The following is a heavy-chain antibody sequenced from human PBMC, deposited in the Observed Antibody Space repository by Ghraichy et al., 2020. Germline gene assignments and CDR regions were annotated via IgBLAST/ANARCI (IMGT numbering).Heavy chain of an antibody. CDR1: GYSISSGYY. CDR3: ARAGGGYYETEFETCRHQKPKSDS. Sequence: SETLSLTCAVSGYSISSGYYWGWIRQTPGKGLEWIWSMSNRGNFYYNPSLESRVTMSLDMSRNRFSLRLTSLTAADTAVYYCARAGGGYYETEFETCRHQKPKSDSWSQGTMVIVSS. CDR2: MSNRGNF. J-gene: IGHJ4*02. D-gene: IGHD3-22*01. V-gene: IGHV4-38-2*01.